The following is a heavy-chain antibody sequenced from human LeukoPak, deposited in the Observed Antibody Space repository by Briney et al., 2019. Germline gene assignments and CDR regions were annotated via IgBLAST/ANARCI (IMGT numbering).Heavy chain of an antibody. CDR1: GFTFSSHG. CDR2: IWYDGSNK. D-gene: IGHD5-12*01. Sequence: GGSLRLSCAASGFTFSSHGMHWVRQAPGKELEWVAGIWYDGSNKYHTDSVKGRFTISRDDSKNTVYLQMNSLRAEDTAVYYCAKRYSGYEFDPWGQGTLVTVSS. V-gene: IGHV3-33*06. CDR3: AKRYSGYEFDP. J-gene: IGHJ5*02.